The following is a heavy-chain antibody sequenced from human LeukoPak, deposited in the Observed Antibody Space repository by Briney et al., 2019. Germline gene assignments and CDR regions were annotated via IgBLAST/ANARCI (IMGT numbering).Heavy chain of an antibody. CDR1: GFTFSSYS. CDR3: ARDPPFIIGTTFFDC. D-gene: IGHD1-20*01. Sequence: GGSLRLSCAASGFTFSSYSMNWVRQAPGKGLEWVSSISTSGTYIYYADSVKGRFTISRDNAKNSLYLQMNSLRAEDTAVYYCARDPPFIIGTTFFDCWGQGTLVTVSS. V-gene: IGHV3-21*01. CDR2: ISTSGTYI. J-gene: IGHJ4*02.